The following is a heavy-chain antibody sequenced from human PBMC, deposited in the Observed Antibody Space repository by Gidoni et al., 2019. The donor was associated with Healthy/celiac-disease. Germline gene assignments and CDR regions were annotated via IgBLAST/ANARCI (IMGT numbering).Heavy chain of an antibody. Sequence: EVQLVESGGGLIQPGGSLRLSCAASGFTVSSNYMSWVRQAPGKGLEWVSVIYSGGSTYYADSVKGRFTISRDNSKNTLYLQMNSLRAEDTAVYYCARGLFGTYYYYGMDVWGQGTTVTVSS. D-gene: IGHD3-10*01. CDR3: ARGLFGTYYYYGMDV. V-gene: IGHV3-53*01. CDR1: GFTVSSNY. J-gene: IGHJ6*02. CDR2: IYSGGST.